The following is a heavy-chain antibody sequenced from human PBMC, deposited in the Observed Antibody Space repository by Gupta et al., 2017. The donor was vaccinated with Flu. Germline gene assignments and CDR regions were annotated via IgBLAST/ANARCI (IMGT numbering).Heavy chain of an antibody. CDR3: VNTAGIAARYFDY. J-gene: IGHJ4*02. CDR2: ISSNGGST. CDR1: GFTFSSYA. Sequence: EVQLVESGGGLVQPGGSLRLSCSASGFTFSSYAMHWVRQAPGKGLEYVSAISSNGGSTYYADSVKGRFTISRDNSKNTLYLQMSSLRAEDTAVYYCVNTAGIAARYFDYWGQGTLVTVSS. V-gene: IGHV3-64D*06. D-gene: IGHD6-6*01.